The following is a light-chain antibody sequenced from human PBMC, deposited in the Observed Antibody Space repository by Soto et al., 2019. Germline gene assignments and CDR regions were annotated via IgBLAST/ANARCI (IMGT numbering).Light chain of an antibody. CDR3: SSFTSSNTWV. CDR2: EGT. V-gene: IGLV2-14*01. Sequence: QSALTQPASVSGSPGQSITISCPGTSSDVGGYHRVSWSQQHPGNAPKLMIYEGTKRPSGVSDRFSGSKSGNTASLTISGLQPEDEADYYCSSFTSSNTWVCGGGTKLTV. CDR1: SSDVGGYHR. J-gene: IGLJ3*02.